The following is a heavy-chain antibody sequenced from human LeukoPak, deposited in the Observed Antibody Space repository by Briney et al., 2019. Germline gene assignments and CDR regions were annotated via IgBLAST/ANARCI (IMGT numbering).Heavy chain of an antibody. CDR3: AREYERGERNWFDP. V-gene: IGHV6-1*01. CDR2: TYYRSKWYN. J-gene: IGHJ5*02. Sequence: SPTLSLTCAISGDSVSINSAAWNWIRQSPSRGLEWLGRTYYRSKWYNDYAVSVKSRITINPDTSKNQFSLQLNSVTPEDTAVYYCAREYERGERNWFDPWGQGTLVTVSS. CDR1: GDSVSINSAA. D-gene: IGHD2-8*01.